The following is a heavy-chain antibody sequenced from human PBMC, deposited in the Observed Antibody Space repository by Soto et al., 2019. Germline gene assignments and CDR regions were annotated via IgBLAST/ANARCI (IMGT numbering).Heavy chain of an antibody. CDR2: INPSGGST. J-gene: IGHJ4*02. CDR1: GYTFTSYY. V-gene: IGHV1-46*03. Sequence: ASVKVSCKASGYTFTSYYMHWVRQAPGQGLEWMGIINPSGGSTSYAQKFQDRVTMTRDTSTSTVYMELSSLRSEDTAVYYCARDSEYRGYSYGYFDYWGQGTLVTGLL. CDR3: ARDSEYRGYSYGYFDY. D-gene: IGHD5-18*01.